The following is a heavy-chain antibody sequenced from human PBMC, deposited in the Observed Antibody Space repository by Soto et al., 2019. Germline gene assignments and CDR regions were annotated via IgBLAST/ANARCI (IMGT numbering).Heavy chain of an antibody. CDR3: AREDSSGYKFFDY. CDR2: NNACNGNT. V-gene: IGHV1-3*01. Sequence: GASVKVSCKASGYTFTSSAIHWLRQAPAQKLEEMRWNNACNGNTKYNQTLKSRVTITIETSTSTVYMELRSLRSDDTAVYYCAREDSSGYKFFDYWGQGTLVTVSS. J-gene: IGHJ4*02. CDR1: GYTFTSSA. D-gene: IGHD3-22*01.